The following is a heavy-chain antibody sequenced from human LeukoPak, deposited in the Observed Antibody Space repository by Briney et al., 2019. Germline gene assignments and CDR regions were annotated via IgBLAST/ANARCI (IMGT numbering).Heavy chain of an antibody. J-gene: IGHJ4*02. CDR2: IYDSGST. V-gene: IGHV4-31*03. Sequence: SQTLSLTCTVSGGSISSGGYSWSWLRQHPGKGLEWIGYIYDSGSTYYNPSLKSRVTISVDTSKNQFSLKLSSVTAADTAVYYCARTDRSSGFDYWGQETLVTVSS. CDR1: GGSISSGGYS. CDR3: ARTDRSSGFDY.